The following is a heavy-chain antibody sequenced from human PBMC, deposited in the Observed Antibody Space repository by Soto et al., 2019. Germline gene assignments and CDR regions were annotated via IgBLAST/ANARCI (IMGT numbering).Heavy chain of an antibody. CDR2: MNPNSGNT. D-gene: IGHD2-2*01. CDR1: GYTFTRYD. V-gene: IGHV1-8*01. CDR3: ARGRCSSTSCRHYYYYYMDV. J-gene: IGHJ6*03. Sequence: ASVKVSCKTSGYTFTRYDINWVRQATGQGLEWMGWMNPNSGNTGYAQKFQGRVTMTRNTSISTAYMELSSLRSEDTAVYYCARGRCSSTSCRHYYYYYMDVWGKGTTVTVSS.